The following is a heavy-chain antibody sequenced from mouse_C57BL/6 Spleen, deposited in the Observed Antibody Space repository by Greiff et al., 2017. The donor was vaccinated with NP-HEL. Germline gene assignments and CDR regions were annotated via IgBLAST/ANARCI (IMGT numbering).Heavy chain of an antibody. Sequence: QVQLKESGPGLVQPSQSLSITCTVSGFSLTSYGVHWVRQSPGKGLEWLGVIWRGGSTDYNAAFMSRLSITKDNSKSQVFFKMNSLQADDTAIYYCAKRDYSNYNYAMDYWGQGTSVTVSS. CDR2: IWRGGST. CDR1: GFSLTSYG. J-gene: IGHJ4*01. V-gene: IGHV2-5*01. CDR3: AKRDYSNYNYAMDY. D-gene: IGHD2-5*01.